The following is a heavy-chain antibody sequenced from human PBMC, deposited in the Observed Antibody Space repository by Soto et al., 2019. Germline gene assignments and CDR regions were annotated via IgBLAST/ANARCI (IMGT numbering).Heavy chain of an antibody. CDR3: ARDLWMGGTYNCMDL. V-gene: IGHV1-18*01. Sequence: QVQLVQSGAEVKKAGASVKVSCKASGYTFTRYGFSWVRQAPGQGLEWMGWISAHNGNTNYPQKFQGRVTMTTDTSVSRAYMELRSLRSEDTDVYYCARDLWMGGTYNCMDLWGQGTTVTVSS. J-gene: IGHJ6*02. CDR1: GYTFTRYG. D-gene: IGHD1-26*01. CDR2: ISAHNGNT.